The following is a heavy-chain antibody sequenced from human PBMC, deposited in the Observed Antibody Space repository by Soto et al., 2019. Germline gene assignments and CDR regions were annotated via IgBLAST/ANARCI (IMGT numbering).Heavy chain of an antibody. D-gene: IGHD3-3*01. CDR2: IFHSGST. V-gene: IGHV4-4*02. CDR3: ARGDFWSGSDY. Sequence: SETLSLTCDVSGDSISNNYWWTWVRQFPGEGLQWIGEIFHSGSTNYYPPLKSRVIISIDKSNNRFSLMLRSVTAADTAVYFCARGDFWSGSDYWGQGIQVTVSS. CDR1: GDSISNNYW. J-gene: IGHJ4*02.